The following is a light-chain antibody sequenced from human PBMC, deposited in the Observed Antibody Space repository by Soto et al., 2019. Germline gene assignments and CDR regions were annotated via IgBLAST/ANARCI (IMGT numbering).Light chain of an antibody. CDR1: SSHVGSYDF. Sequence: QSALTQPASVSGSPGQSITISCTRSSSHVGSYDFVSWYQQHPGKAPKVLIYEVTKRPSGVSNRFSGSKSGNTASLTISGLQADDEADYYCCADAGSSRYVFRTGTKVTVL. CDR2: EVT. J-gene: IGLJ1*01. V-gene: IGLV2-23*02. CDR3: CADAGSSRYV.